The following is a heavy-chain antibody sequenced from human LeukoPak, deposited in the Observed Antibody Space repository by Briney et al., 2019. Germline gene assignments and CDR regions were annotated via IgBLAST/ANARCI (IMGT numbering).Heavy chain of an antibody. CDR1: RYTFTNFP. V-gene: IGHV1-3*01. D-gene: IGHD2-15*01. Sequence: ASVKVSCKASRYTFTNFPIHWVRQAPGQRLEWMGWINADNGDTKYSQKFQGRVTITRDTSASTAYMELSSLRSEDTAVYYCARVRCSGGSCYSGYYFDYWGQGTLVTVSS. CDR3: ARVRCSGGSCYSGYYFDY. J-gene: IGHJ4*02. CDR2: INADNGDT.